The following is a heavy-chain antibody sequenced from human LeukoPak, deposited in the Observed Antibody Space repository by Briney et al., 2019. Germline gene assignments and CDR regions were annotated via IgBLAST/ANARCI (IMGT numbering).Heavy chain of an antibody. CDR3: ARAPEFSSGWLLDC. CDR2: IHTSGST. Sequence: SETLSLTCTVSGGSTSTYYWSWIRQSAGEGLEWIGRIHTSGSTDYNPSLRSRVTMSVDTSKNQFSLKVSSVTAADTGIYYCARAPEFSSGWLLDCWGQGSLVTVSS. V-gene: IGHV4-4*07. J-gene: IGHJ4*02. CDR1: GGSTSTYY. D-gene: IGHD6-19*01.